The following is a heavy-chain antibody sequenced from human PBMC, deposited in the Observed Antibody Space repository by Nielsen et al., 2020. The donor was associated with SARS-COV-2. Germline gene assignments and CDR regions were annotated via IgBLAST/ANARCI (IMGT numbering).Heavy chain of an antibody. Sequence: SEILSLTCTVSGGSISSYYWSWIRQPPGKGLEWIGYIYYSGSTNYNPSLKSRVTISVDTSKNQFSLKLSSVTAADTAVYYCATLHLAYCGGDCFDAFDIWGQGTMVTVSS. CDR3: ATLHLAYCGGDCFDAFDI. J-gene: IGHJ3*02. V-gene: IGHV4-59*01. D-gene: IGHD2-21*02. CDR2: IYYSGST. CDR1: GGSISSYY.